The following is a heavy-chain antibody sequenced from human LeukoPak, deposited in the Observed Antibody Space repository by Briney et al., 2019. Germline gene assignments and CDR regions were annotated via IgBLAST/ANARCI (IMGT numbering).Heavy chain of an antibody. D-gene: IGHD3-9*01. CDR1: GYSFTNYW. CDR2: IYPGDSDT. CDR3: AREGNYNVLTGYYHYFDC. J-gene: IGHJ4*02. Sequence: GESLKISCKGSGYSFTNYWIGWVRQMPGKGLEWTGIIYPGDSDTRYSPSFRGQVTISADKSISTAYLQWSSLKASDTAMYYCAREGNYNVLTGYYHYFDCWGQGTLVTVSS. V-gene: IGHV5-51*01.